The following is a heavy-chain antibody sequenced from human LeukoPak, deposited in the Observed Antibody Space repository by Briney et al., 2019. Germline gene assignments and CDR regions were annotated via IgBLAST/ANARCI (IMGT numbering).Heavy chain of an antibody. CDR3: TTDGGPPAGGDYFDY. V-gene: IGHV3-15*01. D-gene: IGHD3-16*01. CDR2: IKSKSNGGKT. CDR1: GFTFSNAW. J-gene: IGHJ4*02. Sequence: GGSLRLSCVASGFTFSNAWMSWVRQAPGKGLEWVGRIKSKSNGGKTDYAAPGKGRFTISRHDSKNTLYLQMNSLKTEDTAVYYCTTDGGPPAGGDYFDYWGQGTLVTVSS.